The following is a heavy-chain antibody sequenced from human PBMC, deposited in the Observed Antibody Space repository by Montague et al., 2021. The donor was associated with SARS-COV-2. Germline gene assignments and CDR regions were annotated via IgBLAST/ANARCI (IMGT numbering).Heavy chain of an antibody. V-gene: IGHV4-59*01. CDR1: GGSISSYY. Sequence: SETLSFTCTVSGGSISSYYWSWIRQPPGKGLEWIGYIYYSGSTNYNPSLKSRVTISVDTSKNQFSLKLSSVTAADTAVYYCASQEVDTAMDRNYYYYGMDVWGQGTTVTVSS. CDR3: ASQEVDTAMDRNYYYYGMDV. CDR2: IYYSGST. D-gene: IGHD5-18*01. J-gene: IGHJ6*02.